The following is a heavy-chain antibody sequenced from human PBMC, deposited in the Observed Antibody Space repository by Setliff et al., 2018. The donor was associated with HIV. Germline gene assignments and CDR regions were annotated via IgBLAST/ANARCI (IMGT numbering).Heavy chain of an antibody. CDR3: ARIPNPGHSFGWFDS. CDR1: GDSISSCISTHY. Sequence: SETLSLTCTVSGDSISSCISTHYCTWIRQPPGAGLEWIGYIFNSGTTNYNPSLKSRVTISVDTSKNQFSLKLSSVTAADTAVYYCARIPNPGHSFGWFDSWGQGTLVTVSS. V-gene: IGHV4-61*05. CDR2: IFNSGTT. J-gene: IGHJ5*01. D-gene: IGHD5-18*01.